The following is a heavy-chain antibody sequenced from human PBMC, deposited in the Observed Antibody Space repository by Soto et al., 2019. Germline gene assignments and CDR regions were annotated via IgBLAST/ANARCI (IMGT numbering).Heavy chain of an antibody. J-gene: IGHJ4*02. CDR1: GGTFSSYA. D-gene: IGHD1-26*01. CDR2: IIPIFGTA. Sequence: QVQLVQSGAEVKKPGSSVKVSCKASGGTFSSYAISWVRQAPGQGLEWMGGIIPIFGTANYAQKFKGRVTIPADESTSTAYMELSSLRSEDTAVYYCARDFSSGSYHYYFDYWGQGTLVTVS. CDR3: ARDFSSGSYHYYFDY. V-gene: IGHV1-69*01.